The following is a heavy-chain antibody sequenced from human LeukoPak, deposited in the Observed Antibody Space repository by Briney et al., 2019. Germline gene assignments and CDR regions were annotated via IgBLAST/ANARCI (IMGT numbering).Heavy chain of an antibody. V-gene: IGHV4-30-2*01. D-gene: IGHD4-17*01. CDR2: IYHSGST. CDR3: ARGGPKSDYASFEWAFDI. Sequence: SETLSLTCTVSGGSISSGGYYWSWIRQPPGKGLEWIGYIYHSGSTYYNPSLKSRVTISVDRSKNQFSLKLSSVTAADTAVYYCARGGPKSDYASFEWAFDIWGQGTMVTVSS. J-gene: IGHJ3*02. CDR1: GGSISSGGYY.